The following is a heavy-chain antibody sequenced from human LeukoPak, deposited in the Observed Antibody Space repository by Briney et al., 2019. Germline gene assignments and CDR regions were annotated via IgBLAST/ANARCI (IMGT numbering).Heavy chain of an antibody. CDR1: GFTVSSNY. D-gene: IGHD6-13*01. CDR3: ARSSIAAAGPFDC. Sequence: HPGGSLGLSCAASGFTVSSNYMSWVRQAPGKGLEWVSVFYTGGSTYYADSVKGRFTISRDNSKNTLYLQMNGLRAEDTAVYYCARSSIAAAGPFDCWGQGTLVTVSS. CDR2: FYTGGST. V-gene: IGHV3-53*01. J-gene: IGHJ4*02.